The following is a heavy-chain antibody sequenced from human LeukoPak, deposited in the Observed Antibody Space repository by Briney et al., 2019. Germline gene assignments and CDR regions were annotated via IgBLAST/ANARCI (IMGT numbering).Heavy chain of an antibody. Sequence: GRSLRLFCAASGFTLSSYGMQWAREAPGKGMEWVAVISYYRINKYYADSVKGRFTISRHNSKNTLYLQMNSLKPEDTAVYYCAKEYNSSWCPGMHVWGRGTAFTVP. CDR2: ISYYRINK. V-gene: IGHV3-30*18. D-gene: IGHD6-13*01. CDR1: GFTLSSYG. J-gene: IGHJ6*02. CDR3: AKEYNSSWCPGMHV.